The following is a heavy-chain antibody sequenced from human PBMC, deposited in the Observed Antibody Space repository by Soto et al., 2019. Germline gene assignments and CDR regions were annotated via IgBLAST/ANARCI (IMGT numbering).Heavy chain of an antibody. Sequence: ASVKVSCKVSGYTLTELSMHWVRQAPGKGLEWMGGFDPEDGETIYAQKFQGRVTMTEDTSTDTAYMELSSLRSEDTAVYYCATTYYYDSSGYFYAFDIWGQGKMVTVSS. V-gene: IGHV1-24*01. CDR3: ATTYYYDSSGYFYAFDI. CDR2: FDPEDGET. CDR1: GYTLTELS. D-gene: IGHD3-22*01. J-gene: IGHJ3*02.